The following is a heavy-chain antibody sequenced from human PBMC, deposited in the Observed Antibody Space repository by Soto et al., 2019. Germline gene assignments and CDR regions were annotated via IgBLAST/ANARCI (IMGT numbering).Heavy chain of an antibody. D-gene: IGHD3-9*01. V-gene: IGHV3-7*03. CDR2: IKEDGSEK. Sequence: GWSLRLSCAASGFTFRRYWMSWVRQAPGKGLEWVANIKEDGSEKYYVDSVKGRFTISRDNAKNSLYLQVNSLRAEDTAVYYCARVPGRDWVFDYWGQGTLVIVSS. CDR1: GFTFRRYW. J-gene: IGHJ4*02. CDR3: ARVPGRDWVFDY.